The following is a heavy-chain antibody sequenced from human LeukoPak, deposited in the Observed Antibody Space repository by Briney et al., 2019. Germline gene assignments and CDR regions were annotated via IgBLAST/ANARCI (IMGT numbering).Heavy chain of an antibody. D-gene: IGHD4-17*01. CDR1: GFTLSSYT. V-gene: IGHV3-23*01. CDR3: ARPPSTDYVVPTV. CDR2: ISTTGVST. J-gene: IGHJ4*02. Sequence: SGGALRLSRAHSGFTLSSYTMRWVRHAPGEGREWVSTISTTGVSTYYADSVKGGFTISRDNSKNTLYLQMNSLRAEDTAIYFCARPPSTDYVVPTVWGQGTLVTVSS.